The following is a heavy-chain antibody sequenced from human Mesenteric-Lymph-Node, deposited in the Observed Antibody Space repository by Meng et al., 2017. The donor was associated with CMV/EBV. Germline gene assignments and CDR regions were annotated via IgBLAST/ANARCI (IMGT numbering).Heavy chain of an antibody. CDR2: MNTNSGNT. D-gene: IGHD3-3*01. Sequence: ASVKVSCKASGYTFTSYDINWVRQATGQGLEWMGWMNTNSGNTGYAQKFQGRVTMTRNTSISTAYMELSSLRSEDTAVYYCARGAPYYDFWSGYPYYFDYWGQGTLVTVSS. V-gene: IGHV1-8*01. J-gene: IGHJ4*02. CDR1: GYTFTSYD. CDR3: ARGAPYYDFWSGYPYYFDY.